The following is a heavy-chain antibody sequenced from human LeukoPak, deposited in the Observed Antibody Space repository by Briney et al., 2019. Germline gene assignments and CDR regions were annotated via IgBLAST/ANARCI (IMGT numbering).Heavy chain of an antibody. CDR3: AVRGGRLDY. D-gene: IGHD3-10*02. CDR1: GFTFSNYV. CDR2: ISGSGGDA. V-gene: IGHV3-23*01. J-gene: IGHJ4*02. Sequence: GGSLRLSGAASGFTFSNYVMSWVRQAPGKGLESVSTISGSGGDAYYADSVRGRFTISRDNSRSTLFLQMNSLRAEDTAVYYCAVRGGRLDYWGQGTLVTVSS.